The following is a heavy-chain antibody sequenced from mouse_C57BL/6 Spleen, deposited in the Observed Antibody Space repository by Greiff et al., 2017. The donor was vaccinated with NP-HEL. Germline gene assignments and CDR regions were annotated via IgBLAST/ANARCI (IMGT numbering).Heavy chain of an antibody. D-gene: IGHD2-3*01. CDR2: IRSKSNNYAT. CDR3: VRHGDGHGYYYAMDY. Sequence: EVKLLESGGGLVQPKGSLKLSCAASGFSFNTYAMNWVRQAPGKGLEWVARIRSKSNNYATYYADSVKDRFTISRDDSESMLYLQMNNLKTEDTAMYYCVRHGDGHGYYYAMDYWGQGTSVTVSS. V-gene: IGHV10-1*01. CDR1: GFSFNTYA. J-gene: IGHJ4*01.